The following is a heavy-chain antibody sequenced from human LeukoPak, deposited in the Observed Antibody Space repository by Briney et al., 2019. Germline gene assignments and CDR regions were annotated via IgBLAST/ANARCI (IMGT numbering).Heavy chain of an antibody. V-gene: IGHV4-34*01. J-gene: IGHJ4*02. CDR2: INHREST. CDR1: GGSFSGYY. D-gene: IGHD3-9*01. CDR3: ARGPTTVYDSLTGYYYFDY. Sequence: SETLSLTCAVYGGSFSGYYWTWIRQPPGKGLEWIGEINHRESTNYNPSPKSRVTISMDTSTYQFSLSLSSVTAADTAVYFCARGPTTVYDSLTGYYYFDYWGQGTLVTVSS.